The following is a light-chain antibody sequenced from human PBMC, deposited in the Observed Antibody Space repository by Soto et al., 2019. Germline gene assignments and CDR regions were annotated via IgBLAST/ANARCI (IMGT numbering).Light chain of an antibody. CDR1: QSVSSSY. CDR3: QQYGSSPRT. Sequence: EIVLTQSPGTLSLSPGERGTLSCRGSQSVSSSYLAWYQQKPGQAPRLLIYGASSRATGIPDRFSGSGSGTDFTLTISRLEPEDFAVYYCQQYGSSPRTFGQGTKVDIK. J-gene: IGKJ1*01. V-gene: IGKV3-20*01. CDR2: GAS.